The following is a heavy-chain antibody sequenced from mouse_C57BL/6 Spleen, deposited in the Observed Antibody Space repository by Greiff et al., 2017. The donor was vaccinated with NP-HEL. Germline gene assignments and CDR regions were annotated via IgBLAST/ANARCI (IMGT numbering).Heavy chain of an antibody. CDR1: GYTFTSYW. J-gene: IGHJ4*01. V-gene: IGHV1-64*01. D-gene: IGHD1-1*01. Sequence: QVQLQQPGAELVKPGASVKLSCKASGYTFTSYWMHWVKQRPGQGLEWIGMIHPNSGSTNYNEKFKSKATLTVDKSSSTAYMQLSSLTSEDSAVYYCARQGDYGSSSHYYAMDYWGQGTSVTVSS. CDR3: ARQGDYGSSSHYYAMDY. CDR2: IHPNSGST.